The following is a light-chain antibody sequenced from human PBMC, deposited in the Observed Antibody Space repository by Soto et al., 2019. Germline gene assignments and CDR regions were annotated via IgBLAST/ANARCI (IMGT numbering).Light chain of an antibody. Sequence: IVLTQTPLSSAVTPGQPASFSCGSSESLVHSDGKTYLGWLHLRPGQPPRLLIYQISRRPPGVPDRFSGSGAGTNFTLKISRVAPEDVGTFYCMQASQLRTFGQGT. CDR2: QIS. CDR1: ESLVHSDGKTY. CDR3: MQASQLRT. J-gene: IGKJ1*01. V-gene: IGKV2-24*01.